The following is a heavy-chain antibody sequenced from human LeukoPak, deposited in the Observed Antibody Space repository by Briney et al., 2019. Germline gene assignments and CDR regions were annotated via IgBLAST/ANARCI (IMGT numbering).Heavy chain of an antibody. V-gene: IGHV3-33*01. J-gene: IGHJ4*02. CDR1: GFTFSSYG. Sequence: GGSLRLSCAASGFTFSSYGMHWVRQAPGKGLEWVAVIWYDGSNKYYADSVTGRFTISRDNSKNTLYLQMNSLRAEDTAVYYCARGEQQLVLPFDYWGQGTLVTVSS. CDR3: ARGEQQLVLPFDY. D-gene: IGHD6-13*01. CDR2: IWYDGSNK.